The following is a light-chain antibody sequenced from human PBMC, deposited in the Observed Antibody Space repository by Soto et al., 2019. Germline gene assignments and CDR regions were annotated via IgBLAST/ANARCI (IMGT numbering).Light chain of an antibody. J-gene: IGKJ2*01. CDR3: QQSYSTPYT. CDR1: QSISSY. V-gene: IGKV1-39*01. CDR2: AAS. Sequence: DIQMTQSPSSLSASVGDRVTITCRASQSISSYISWYQQRPGRAPKLLIYAASSLQGGVPSRFSGSGSGTDFTLTISSLQPEDVATYYCQQSYSTPYTFGQGTKLEIK.